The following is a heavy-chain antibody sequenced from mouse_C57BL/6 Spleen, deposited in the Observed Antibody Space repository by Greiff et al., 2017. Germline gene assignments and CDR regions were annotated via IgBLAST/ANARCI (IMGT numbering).Heavy chain of an antibody. D-gene: IGHD3-2*02. CDR1: GYTFTDYY. CDR3: AREVDSSGYDY. Sequence: QVHVKQSGPELVKPGASVKISCKASGYTFTDYYINWVKQRPGQGLEWIGWIYPGSGNTKYNEKFKGKATLTVDTSSSTAYMQLSSLTSEDSAVYFCAREVDSSGYDYWGQGTTLTVSS. CDR2: IYPGSGNT. J-gene: IGHJ2*01. V-gene: IGHV1-84*01.